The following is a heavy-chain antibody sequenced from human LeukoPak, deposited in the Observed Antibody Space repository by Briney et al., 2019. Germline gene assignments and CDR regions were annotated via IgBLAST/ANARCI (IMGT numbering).Heavy chain of an antibody. Sequence: GGSLRLSCAASGFTFSDYYMSWIRQAPGKGLEWVSYISSSGSTIYYADSVKGRFTISRDNAKNSLYLQMNSLRAEDTAVYYCARQTPKAYDIYYFDYWGQGTLVTVSS. CDR3: ARQTPKAYDIYYFDY. J-gene: IGHJ4*02. CDR1: GFTFSDYY. D-gene: IGHD3-9*01. V-gene: IGHV3-11*04. CDR2: ISSSGSTI.